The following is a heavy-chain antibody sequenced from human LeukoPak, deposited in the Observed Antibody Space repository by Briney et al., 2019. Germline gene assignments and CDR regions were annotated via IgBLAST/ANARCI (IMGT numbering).Heavy chain of an antibody. V-gene: IGHV1-69*04. CDR1: GGTFSSYA. J-gene: IGHJ4*02. D-gene: IGHD5-24*01. CDR3: ASLAGEMALYYFDY. CDR2: IIPILGIA. Sequence: SVKVSCKASGGTFSSYAISWVRQAPGQGLEWMGRIIPILGIANYAQKFQGRITITADKSTSTAYMELSSLRSEDTAVYYCASLAGEMALYYFDYWGQGTLVTVSS.